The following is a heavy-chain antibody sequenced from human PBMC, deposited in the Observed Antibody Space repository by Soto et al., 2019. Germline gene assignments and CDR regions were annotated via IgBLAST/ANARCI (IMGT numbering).Heavy chain of an antibody. CDR3: AADFWSGYNLGI. J-gene: IGHJ3*02. V-gene: IGHV3-11*01. CDR1: GFTFSDYY. Sequence: GGSLRLSCAAFGFTFSDYYMSWIRQAPGKGLEWVSYISSSGSTIYYADSVKGRFTISRDNAKNSLYLQMNSLRAEDTAVYYCAADFWSGYNLGIWGQGTMVTVSS. D-gene: IGHD3-3*01. CDR2: ISSSGSTI.